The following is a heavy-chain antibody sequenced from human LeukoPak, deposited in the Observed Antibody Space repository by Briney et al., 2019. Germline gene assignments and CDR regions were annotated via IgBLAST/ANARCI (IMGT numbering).Heavy chain of an antibody. CDR2: ISYDGSNK. CDR1: GFTFSSYG. V-gene: IGHV3-30*18. D-gene: IGHD4-17*01. CDR3: AKDLEKYGDSHFDY. Sequence: PGGSLRLSCAASGFTFSSYGMHWVRQAPGKGLEWVAVISYDGSNKYYADSVKGRFTISRDNSKNTLYLQMNSLRAEDTAVYYCAKDLEKYGDSHFDYWGQGTLVTVSS. J-gene: IGHJ4*02.